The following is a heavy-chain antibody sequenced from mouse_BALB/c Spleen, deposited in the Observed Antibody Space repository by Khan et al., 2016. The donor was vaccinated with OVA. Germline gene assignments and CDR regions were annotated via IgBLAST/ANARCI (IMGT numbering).Heavy chain of an antibody. J-gene: IGHJ2*01. Sequence: QVQLQQSGAELMKPGASVKISCKATGYTFSSYGIEWVKQRPGHGLEWIGEILPESGSTNYTEKFKGKVTFTADTSSNTAYMQLSSLTSEDSTVYYSTGKIEGYWGQGTPPTVSS. CDR2: ILPESGST. V-gene: IGHV1-9*01. CDR3: TGKIEGY. CDR1: GYTFSSYG.